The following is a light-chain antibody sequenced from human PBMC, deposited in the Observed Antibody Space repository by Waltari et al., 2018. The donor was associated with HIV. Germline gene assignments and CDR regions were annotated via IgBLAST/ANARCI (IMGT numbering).Light chain of an antibody. CDR2: KAS. Sequence: IPMTQSPSTLSASVGDRVTITCRASPSISRWLAWYQQKPGTAPKPLIYKASTLESGVPSRFSGSGSGTEFTLTISSLQPDDFATYYCQQYDSYWWTFGRGTKVEIK. CDR1: PSISRW. CDR3: QQYDSYWWT. J-gene: IGKJ1*01. V-gene: IGKV1-5*03.